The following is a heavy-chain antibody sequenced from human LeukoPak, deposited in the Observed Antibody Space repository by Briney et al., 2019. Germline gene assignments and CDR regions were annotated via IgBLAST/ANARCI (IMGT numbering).Heavy chain of an antibody. J-gene: IGHJ5*02. Sequence: SETLSLTCAVSGGSISSSNWWSWVRQPPGKGLEWIGEIYHSGSTNYNPSLKSRVTISVDKSKNQFSLKLSSVTAADTAVYHCARLYCGGDCYPGAHWFDPWGQGTLVTVSS. V-gene: IGHV4-4*02. CDR2: IYHSGST. CDR1: GGSISSSNW. D-gene: IGHD2-21*02. CDR3: ARLYCGGDCYPGAHWFDP.